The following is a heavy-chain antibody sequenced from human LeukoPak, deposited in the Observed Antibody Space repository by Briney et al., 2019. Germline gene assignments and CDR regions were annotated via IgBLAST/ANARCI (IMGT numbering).Heavy chain of an antibody. D-gene: IGHD3-10*01. CDR2: INHSGST. Sequence: GSLRLSCAASGFTFSSYAMSWVRQPPGKGLEWIGEINHSGSTNYNPSLKSRVTISVDTSKNQFSLKLSSVTAADTAVYYCARRAYYYGSGSYYTYFDYWGQGTLVTVSS. V-gene: IGHV4-34*01. CDR1: GFTFSSYA. J-gene: IGHJ4*02. CDR3: ARRAYYYGSGSYYTYFDY.